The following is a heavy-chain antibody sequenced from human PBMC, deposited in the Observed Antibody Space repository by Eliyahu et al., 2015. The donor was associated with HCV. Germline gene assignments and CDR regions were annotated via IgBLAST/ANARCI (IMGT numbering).Heavy chain of an antibody. V-gene: IGHV3-9*01. CDR1: GFTFDDYA. J-gene: IGHJ6*02. CDR2: ISWNSGSI. D-gene: IGHD2/OR15-2a*01. Sequence: EVQLVESGGGLVQPGRSLRLSCXASGFTFDDYAMXWVRQAPGKGLGWVSGISWNSGSIGYADSVKGRFTISRDNAKNSLYLQMNSLRAEDTALYYCAKGASNTRVFYYYGMDVWGQGTTVTVSS. CDR3: AKGASNTRVFYYYGMDV.